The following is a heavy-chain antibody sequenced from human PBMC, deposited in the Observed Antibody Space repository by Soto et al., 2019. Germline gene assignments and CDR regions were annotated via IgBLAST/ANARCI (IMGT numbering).Heavy chain of an antibody. D-gene: IGHD3-16*01. CDR2: IYHSGST. CDR1: GGSISSGDSY. J-gene: IGHJ6*02. Sequence: SETLSLTCTVSGGSISSGDSYWSWIRQSPGKGLEWIGYIYHSGSTYYKSSFRGRVTISVDTSKNQFSLNLNSVTAADTAVYFCAREGAASHSYYYGTDVWGQGTTVTVS. CDR3: AREGAASHSYYYGTDV. V-gene: IGHV4-30-4*01.